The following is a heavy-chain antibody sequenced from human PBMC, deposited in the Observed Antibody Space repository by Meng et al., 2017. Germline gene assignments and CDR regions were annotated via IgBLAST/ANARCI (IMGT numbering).Heavy chain of an antibody. CDR1: GFTFSSYW. J-gene: IGHJ6*02. Sequence: GESLKISCAASGFTFSSYWMSWVRQAPGKGLEWVANIKQDGSEKYYVDSVKGRFTISRDNAKNSLYLQMNSLRAEDTAVYYCARDKVVRGGYYYYGMDVWGQGTTVTVSS. CDR3: ARDKVVRGGYYYYGMDV. D-gene: IGHD3-10*01. CDR2: IKQDGSEK. V-gene: IGHV3-7*01.